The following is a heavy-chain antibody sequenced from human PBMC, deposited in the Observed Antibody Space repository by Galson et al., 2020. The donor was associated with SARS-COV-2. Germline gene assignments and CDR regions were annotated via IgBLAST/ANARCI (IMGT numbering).Heavy chain of an antibody. D-gene: IGHD3-10*01. J-gene: IGHJ3*02. CDR3: ARDYGSGRRDSFDI. CDR2: NYSGGST. CDR1: GFTVSSNY. Sequence: GGLLRLSCEAPGFTVSSNYMSWARQAPGKGLEWVSVNYSGGSTYYADSVKGRFTISRDKTKNTLYLKMNSLRAEDTAVYYCARDYGSGRRDSFDIWGQGTMVTVSS. V-gene: IGHV3-53*01.